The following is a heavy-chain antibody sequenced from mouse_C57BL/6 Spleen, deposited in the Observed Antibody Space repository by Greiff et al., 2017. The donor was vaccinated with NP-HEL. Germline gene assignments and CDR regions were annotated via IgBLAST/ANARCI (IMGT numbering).Heavy chain of an antibody. V-gene: IGHV5-6*01. CDR2: ISSGGSYT. Sequence: EVMLVESGGDLVKPGGSLKLSCAASGFTFSSYGMSWVRQTPDKRLEWVATISSGGSYTYYPDSVKGRFTISRDNAKNTLYLQMSSLKSEDTAMYYCARQDYGNYGFAYWGQGTLVTVSA. CDR1: GFTFSSYG. J-gene: IGHJ3*01. D-gene: IGHD2-1*01. CDR3: ARQDYGNYGFAY.